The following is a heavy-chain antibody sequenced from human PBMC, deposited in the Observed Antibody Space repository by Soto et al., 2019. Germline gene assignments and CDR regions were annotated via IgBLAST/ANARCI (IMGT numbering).Heavy chain of an antibody. CDR3: ARESGGATATLDYYYFYMDV. CDR1: GDSFNDYY. CDR2: INPNSGVT. J-gene: IGHJ6*03. D-gene: IGHD5-12*01. V-gene: IGHV1-2*04. Sequence: QVQLVQSGAEVRKPGASVTVSCRSSGDSFNDYYIHWVRQAPGQGLGWMGWINPNSGVTKYAQKFQGWVSMTRDTSIRTVYMQLSRLRSDDTAVYYGARESGGATATLDYYYFYMDVWGTGTTVTVSS.